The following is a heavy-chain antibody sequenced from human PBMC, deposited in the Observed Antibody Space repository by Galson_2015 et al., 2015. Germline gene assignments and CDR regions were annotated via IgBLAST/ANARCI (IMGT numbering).Heavy chain of an antibody. J-gene: IGHJ6*02. CDR2: IIPIFGTA. CDR1: GGTFSSYA. Sequence: SVKVSCKASGGTFSSYAISWVRQAPGQGLEWMGGIIPIFGTANYAQKFQGRVTITADESTSTAYMELSSLRSEDTAVYYCARGADLQLWPNFGLGYYYGMDVWGQGTTVTVSS. V-gene: IGHV1-69*13. CDR3: ARGADLQLWPNFGLGYYYGMDV. D-gene: IGHD5-18*01.